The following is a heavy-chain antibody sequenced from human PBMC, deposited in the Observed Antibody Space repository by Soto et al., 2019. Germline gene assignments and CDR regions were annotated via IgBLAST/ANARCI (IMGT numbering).Heavy chain of an antibody. CDR3: ARDFAYYYGSGSYYLDY. V-gene: IGHV1-3*01. Sequence: GASVKVSCKASGYTFTSYSMHWVRHAPGQRLEWMGWINAGNGNTKYSQKFQGRVTITRDTSASTAYMELSSLRSEDTAVYYCARDFAYYYGSGSYYLDYWGQGTWSPSPQ. CDR1: GYTFTSYS. CDR2: INAGNGNT. D-gene: IGHD3-10*01. J-gene: IGHJ4*02.